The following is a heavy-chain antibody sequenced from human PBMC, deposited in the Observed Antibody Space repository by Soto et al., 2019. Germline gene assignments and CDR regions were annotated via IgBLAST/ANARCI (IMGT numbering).Heavy chain of an antibody. J-gene: IGHJ4*02. CDR3: ARGAGITVPGRFDY. Sequence: TSETLSLTCAISGDSVSSNSAAWDWIRQSPSRGLEWLGRTYYRSKWYNDYAVSVKSRITINPDTSKNQFSLQLNSVTPEDTAVYYCARGAGITVPGRFDYWGPGTLVTVSS. CDR2: TYYRSKWYN. D-gene: IGHD6-19*01. V-gene: IGHV6-1*01. CDR1: GDSVSSNSAA.